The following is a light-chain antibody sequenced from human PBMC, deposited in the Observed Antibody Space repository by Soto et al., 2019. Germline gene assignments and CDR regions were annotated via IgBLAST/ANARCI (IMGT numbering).Light chain of an antibody. CDR2: KAS. CDR1: QSINIW. J-gene: IGKJ5*01. CDR3: QQYNTYST. Sequence: DIQMTQSPSTLSSSLGDRVTITCRASQSINIWLAWYQQKPGRAPKLLIYKASTLKSGVPSRFSGGGSGTEFTLTISSLKPDDFATDYCQQYNTYSTFGQGTRLEIK. V-gene: IGKV1-5*03.